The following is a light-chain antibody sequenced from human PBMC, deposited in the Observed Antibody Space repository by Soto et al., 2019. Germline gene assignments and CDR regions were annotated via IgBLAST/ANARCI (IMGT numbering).Light chain of an antibody. J-gene: IGKJ3*01. V-gene: IGKV1-8*01. Sequence: AIRMTQSPSSLSASTGDRVTITCRASQGISSYLAWYQQKPGKAPKLLIYAASTLQSGVPSRFSGSESGTDFPLTISCLQSEDFATYYCQQYYSYPFTFGPGTKVDIK. CDR1: QGISSY. CDR2: AAS. CDR3: QQYYSYPFT.